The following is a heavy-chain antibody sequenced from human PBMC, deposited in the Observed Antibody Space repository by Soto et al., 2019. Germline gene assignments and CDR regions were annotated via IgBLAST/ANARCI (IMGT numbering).Heavy chain of an antibody. CDR1: GFTFSTSW. CDR3: ARPALLITTFDY. CDR2: IWHDGTKK. V-gene: IGHV3-33*08. D-gene: IGHD4-4*01. J-gene: IGHJ4*02. Sequence: PGGSLRLSCAASGFTFSTSWMSWVRQAPGKGLEWVAVIWHDGTKKDYADSVRGRFTISRDNSKNTLYLQMNSLRAEDTAIYYCARPALLITTFDYWGQGTLVTVSS.